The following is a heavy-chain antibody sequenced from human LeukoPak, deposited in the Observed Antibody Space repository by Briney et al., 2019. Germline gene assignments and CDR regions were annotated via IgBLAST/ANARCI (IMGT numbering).Heavy chain of an antibody. V-gene: IGHV1-2*02. Sequence: GASVKVSCKASGYTFTDYYIHWVRQAPGQGLEWMGWINPNSGGTYYAQTFQDRVTMTRDASINTAYMELSRLRSDDTAVYYCAREAAVAGWAFDIWGQGTMVTVSS. CDR2: INPNSGGT. J-gene: IGHJ3*02. D-gene: IGHD6-19*01. CDR1: GYTFTDYY. CDR3: AREAAVAGWAFDI.